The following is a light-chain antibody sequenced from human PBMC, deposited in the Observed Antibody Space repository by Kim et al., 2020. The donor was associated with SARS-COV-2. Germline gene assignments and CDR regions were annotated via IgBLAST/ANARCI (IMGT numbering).Light chain of an antibody. CDR3: QQYQSYST. V-gene: IGKV1-5*03. Sequence: DIQVTQSPSTLSASVGDRVTITCRASQSISNWLAWYQQKPGKAPRLLIYKASNLESGVPSHFRGNGSGTEFTLTIDSLQPDDFATYYCQQYQSYSTFGQGTKVDIK. J-gene: IGKJ1*01. CDR2: KAS. CDR1: QSISNW.